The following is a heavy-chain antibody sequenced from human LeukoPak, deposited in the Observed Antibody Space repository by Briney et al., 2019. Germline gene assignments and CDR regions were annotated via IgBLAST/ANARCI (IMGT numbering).Heavy chain of an antibody. CDR1: GGSISSYY. J-gene: IGHJ5*02. CDR3: ARDRDWNYWFDP. D-gene: IGHD1-7*01. Sequence: SETLSLTCTVSGGSISSYYWNWIRQPAGKGLEWIGRIYSTGITNYNPSLKSRVTMSVDSSKNQFSLKLRSVTAADTAVYHCARDRDWNYWFDPWGRGIPVLVSS. CDR2: IYSTGIT. V-gene: IGHV4-4*07.